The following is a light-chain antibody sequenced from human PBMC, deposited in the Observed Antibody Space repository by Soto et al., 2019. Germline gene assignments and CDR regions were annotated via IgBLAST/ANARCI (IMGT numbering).Light chain of an antibody. CDR1: QSISSN. Sequence: EIVMTQSPATLSVSPGGGATLSCRASQSISSNLAWYQQKPGQAPRLLIYGASTRATGIPAWFSGSGSGTDFTLTISSLQSEDFAVYYCQQYNNWPRTFGQGTRVEIK. V-gene: IGKV3-15*01. CDR3: QQYNNWPRT. J-gene: IGKJ1*01. CDR2: GAS.